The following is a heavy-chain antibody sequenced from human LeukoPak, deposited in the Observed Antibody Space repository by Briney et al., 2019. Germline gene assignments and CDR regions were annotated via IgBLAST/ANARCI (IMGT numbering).Heavy chain of an antibody. CDR2: ISGSGGST. Sequence: GGSLRLSCAASGFTFSSYAMSWVRQAPGKGLEWVSAISGSGGSTYYADSVKGRFTISRDNSKNTLYLQMNSLRAEDTAVYYCAKPRGLAVVGAHFDYWGQGTLVTVSS. V-gene: IGHV3-23*01. J-gene: IGHJ4*02. CDR1: GFTFSSYA. D-gene: IGHD1-26*01. CDR3: AKPRGLAVVGAHFDY.